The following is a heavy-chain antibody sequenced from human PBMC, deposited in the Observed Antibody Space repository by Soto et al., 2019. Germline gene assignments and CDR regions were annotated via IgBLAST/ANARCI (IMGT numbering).Heavy chain of an antibody. Sequence: AQLVQSGAEVKKPGASVKVSCKASGYPFTGYDINWVRQATGQGLEGMGSMNPNSGNTGYAQNCQGRGTMTRDNSTTPAYMELTSLRDDDSAVYYCAGEKVGTTGIDFWGQGTLVTVSS. D-gene: IGHD1-26*01. CDR2: MNPNSGNT. CDR1: GYPFTGYD. CDR3: AGEKVGTTGIDF. V-gene: IGHV1-8*01. J-gene: IGHJ4*02.